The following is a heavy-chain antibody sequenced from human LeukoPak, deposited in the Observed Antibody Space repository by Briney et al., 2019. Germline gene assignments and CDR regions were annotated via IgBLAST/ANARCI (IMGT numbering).Heavy chain of an antibody. CDR1: GFTFSSYS. Sequence: QPGGSLRLSCAASGFTFSSYSMNWVRQAPGKGLEWVSHISSSSSTIYYADSVKGRFTISRDNSKNTLYLQMNSLRAEDTAVYYCAKNAEREKHFTPKRYKWNSYFDYWGQGTLVTVSS. D-gene: IGHD1-7*01. V-gene: IGHV3-48*01. J-gene: IGHJ4*02. CDR2: ISSSSSTI. CDR3: AKNAEREKHFTPKRYKWNSYFDY.